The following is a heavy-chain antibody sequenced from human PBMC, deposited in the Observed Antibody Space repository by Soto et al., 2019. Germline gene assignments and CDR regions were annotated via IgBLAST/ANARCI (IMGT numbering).Heavy chain of an antibody. Sequence: EVQLVESGGGLVQPGGSLRLSCAASGFTFSDHYMDWVRQAPGKGLEWVGRTRNKANSYNTEYAASVKGRFTISRYDSKNSLYLQINSLKTEDTAVYYCARVDDSSGYYLDYWGQGTLVTVSS. CDR1: GFTFSDHY. J-gene: IGHJ4*02. CDR3: ARVDDSSGYYLDY. V-gene: IGHV3-72*01. D-gene: IGHD3-22*01. CDR2: TRNKANSYNT.